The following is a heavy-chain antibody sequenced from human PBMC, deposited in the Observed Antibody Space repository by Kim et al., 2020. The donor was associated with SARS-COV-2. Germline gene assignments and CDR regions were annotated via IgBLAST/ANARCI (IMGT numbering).Heavy chain of an antibody. J-gene: IGHJ3*02. CDR2: ST. V-gene: IGHV4-4*02. CDR3: ARVADIAFDI. Sequence: STKHNPSLKSRVHISIEQSQNQFSLKLSAVTAADTAVYYCARVADIAFDIWGQGTMVTVSS. D-gene: IGHD2-15*01.